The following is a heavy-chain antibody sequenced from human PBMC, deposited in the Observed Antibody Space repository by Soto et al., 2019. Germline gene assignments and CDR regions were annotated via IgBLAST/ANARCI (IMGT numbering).Heavy chain of an antibody. CDR2: ISSSGSTI. CDR1: GFTFSDYY. Sequence: GGSLRLSCAASGFTFSDYYMSWIRQAPGKGLEWVSYISSSGSTIYYADSVKGRFTISRDNAKNSLYLQMNSLRAEDTAVYYCASLYSSSDWFDPWGPGTMITVSS. V-gene: IGHV3-11*01. CDR3: ASLYSSSDWFDP. J-gene: IGHJ5*02. D-gene: IGHD6-6*01.